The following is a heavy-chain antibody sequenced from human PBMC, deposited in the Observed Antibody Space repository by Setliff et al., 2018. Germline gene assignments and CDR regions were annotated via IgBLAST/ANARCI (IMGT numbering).Heavy chain of an antibody. CDR1: GSSIISDYY. CDR3: ATLLANYGSGMDV. Sequence: PSETLSLTCAVSGSSIISDYYWVWIRQPPGRGLEWIGSIFQSGNTYYNPSLKRRVTISVDTSKNQFSLEVNSVTAADTAVYYCATLLANYGSGMDVWGQGTTVTVSS. J-gene: IGHJ6*02. CDR2: IFQSGNT. V-gene: IGHV4-38-2*01. D-gene: IGHD3-10*01.